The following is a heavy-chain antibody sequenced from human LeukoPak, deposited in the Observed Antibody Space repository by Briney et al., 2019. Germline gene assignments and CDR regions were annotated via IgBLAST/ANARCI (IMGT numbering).Heavy chain of an antibody. V-gene: IGHV3-9*01. CDR3: ARVDDYDILTRDYYYGMDV. CDR1: GFTFDDYA. D-gene: IGHD3-9*01. Sequence: SLRLSCAASGFTFDDYAMHWVRQAPGKGLEWVSGISCNSGSIGYADSVKGRFTISRDNAKKSLYLQMNSLRAEDTAVYYCARVDDYDILTRDYYYGMDVWGQGTTVTVSS. J-gene: IGHJ6*02. CDR2: ISCNSGSI.